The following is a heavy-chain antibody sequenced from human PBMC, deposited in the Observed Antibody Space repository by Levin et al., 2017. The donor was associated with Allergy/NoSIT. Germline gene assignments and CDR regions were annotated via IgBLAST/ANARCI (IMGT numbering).Heavy chain of an antibody. Sequence: GGSLRLSCATSGFSFSSHALNWVRQVPGKGLEWVSLISVSGGNPDYADSVKGRFTISRDNSKNTLYLQMNSLRGDDTAIYYCTRQEDTPGWTNGFYFDHWGQGALVTVSS. CDR3: TRQEDTPGWTNGFYFDH. D-gene: IGHD2-8*01. V-gene: IGHV3-23*01. CDR1: GFSFSSHA. J-gene: IGHJ4*02. CDR2: ISVSGGNP.